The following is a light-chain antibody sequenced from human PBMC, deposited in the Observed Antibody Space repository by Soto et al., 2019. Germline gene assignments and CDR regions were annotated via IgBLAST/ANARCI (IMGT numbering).Light chain of an antibody. V-gene: IGKV3-20*01. Sequence: EIVLTQSPGTLSLSPGERATLSCRASQSISSTYLAWYQQKPGQAPRLLIYGASSRGTGIPDRFSGSGSGTDFTLTISRLEPEDFAVYYCQQYDSSPPGVTFGPGTKVGVK. CDR2: GAS. J-gene: IGKJ3*01. CDR3: QQYDSSPPGVT. CDR1: QSISSTY.